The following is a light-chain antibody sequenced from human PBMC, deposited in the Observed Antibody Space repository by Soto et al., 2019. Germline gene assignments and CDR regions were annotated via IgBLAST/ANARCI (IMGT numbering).Light chain of an antibody. CDR1: QSVNRQ. CDR2: DTS. V-gene: IGKV3-15*01. CDR3: QHTLKWPQT. Sequence: IVMTQSPASLSLTPGERVTLSCRASQSVNRQLLWYQHRPGQAPRLLIYDTSARAAGIPARFSGSESATEFTLTISSLKHEDFALYYCQHTLKWPQTFGQGTKVDIK. J-gene: IGKJ1*01.